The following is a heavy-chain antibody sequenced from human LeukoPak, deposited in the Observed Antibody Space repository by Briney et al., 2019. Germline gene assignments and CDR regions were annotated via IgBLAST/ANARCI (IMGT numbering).Heavy chain of an antibody. J-gene: IGHJ3*02. Sequence: SETLSLTCTVSGGSISSSSYYWGWIRQPPGKGLEWIGSIYYSGSTYYNPSLKSRVTISVDTSKNQFSLNLNSVTAADTAVYYCAREDDVLADNAFDIWGQGTVVTVSS. CDR1: GGSISSSSYY. V-gene: IGHV4-39*07. D-gene: IGHD3-9*01. CDR2: IYYSGST. CDR3: AREDDVLADNAFDI.